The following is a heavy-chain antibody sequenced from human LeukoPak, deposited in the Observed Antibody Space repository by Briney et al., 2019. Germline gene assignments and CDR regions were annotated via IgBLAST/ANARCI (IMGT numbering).Heavy chain of an antibody. D-gene: IGHD2-21*02. CDR2: INPDGSWT. CDR3: ARYEQRPGVTASDP. Sequence: GGSLRLSCAASGFTFTSYWMVWFRQAPGKGLVWVSCINPDGSWTLHADSVKGRFAISRDYARNTLYLQMNSLGVEDTAMYYCARYEQRPGVTASDPWSQGTWSPSPQ. J-gene: IGHJ5*02. V-gene: IGHV3-74*01. CDR1: GFTFTSYW.